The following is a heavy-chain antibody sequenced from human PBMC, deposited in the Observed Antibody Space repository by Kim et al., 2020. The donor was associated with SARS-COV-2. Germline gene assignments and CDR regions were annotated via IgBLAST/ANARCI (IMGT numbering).Heavy chain of an antibody. CDR2: IKQDGSEK. V-gene: IGHV3-7*03. CDR3: ARVRFAEQWLGQYYYYGMDV. CDR1: GFTFSSYW. Sequence: GGSLRLSCAASGFTFSSYWMSWVRQAPGKGLEWVANIKQDGSEKYYVDSVKGRFTISRDNAKNSLYLQMNSLRAEDTAVYYCARVRFAEQWLGQYYYYGMDVWGQGTTVTVSS. D-gene: IGHD6-19*01. J-gene: IGHJ6*02.